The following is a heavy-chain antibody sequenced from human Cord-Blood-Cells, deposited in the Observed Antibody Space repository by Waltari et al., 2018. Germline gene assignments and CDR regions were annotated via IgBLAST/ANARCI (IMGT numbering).Heavy chain of an antibody. V-gene: IGHV1-2*02. Sequence: QVQLVQSGAEVKKPGASVKVSCKASGYTFTGYYMHWVRQAPGQGLEWMGWINPNSGGTTYAQKFQGRVTMTRDTSISTAYMELSRLRSDDMAVYYCAREAGGYWYFDLWGRGTLVTVSS. CDR1: GYTFTGYY. J-gene: IGHJ2*01. CDR2: INPNSGGT. CDR3: AREAGGYWYFDL. D-gene: IGHD3-16*01.